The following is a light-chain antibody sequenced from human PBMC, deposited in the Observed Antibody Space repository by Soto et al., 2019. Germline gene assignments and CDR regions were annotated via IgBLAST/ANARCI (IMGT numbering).Light chain of an antibody. J-gene: IGKJ3*01. V-gene: IGKV1-27*01. CDR2: AAS. Sequence: DIQMTQSPSSLSASVGDTVTITCRASQGISSSLAWYQQKAGKVPDLLIYAASTLQSGVPSHFSGSGSGTDFTLTISSLQTEDVATYYCQEYHSPPFTFGPGTRVEIK. CDR3: QEYHSPPFT. CDR1: QGISSS.